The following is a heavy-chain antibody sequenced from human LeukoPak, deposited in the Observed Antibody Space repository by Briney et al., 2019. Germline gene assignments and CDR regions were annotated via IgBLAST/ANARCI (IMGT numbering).Heavy chain of an antibody. V-gene: IGHV3-74*01. D-gene: IGHD3-16*01. CDR1: GLPFSSYW. CDR3: ARGGGPDY. J-gene: IGHJ4*02. Sequence: GGSLRLSCAAPGLPFSSYWMDWVRQAPGKGLVWDSRINSDGSNTDYADSVKRRFTISRANAKNTLYLQMNRLGAEDTAVYYCARGGGPDYWGQGTLVTVSS. CDR2: INSDGSNT.